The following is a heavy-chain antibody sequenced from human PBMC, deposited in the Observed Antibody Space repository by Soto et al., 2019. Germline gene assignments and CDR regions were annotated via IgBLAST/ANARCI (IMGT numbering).Heavy chain of an antibody. Sequence: GGSLRLSCAASGFTFSNYALIWVRQAPGKGLKWVAVISHTGGGTYYTDSVKGRFIVSRDNSKNAVYLQMNSLRVEDTAVYYCAKSAYVKTVNIMNLDSWCQGVLVTVSS. D-gene: IGHD3-16*01. CDR1: GFTFSNYA. CDR3: AKSAYVKTVNIMNLDS. J-gene: IGHJ4*02. V-gene: IGHV3-23*01. CDR2: ISHTGGGT.